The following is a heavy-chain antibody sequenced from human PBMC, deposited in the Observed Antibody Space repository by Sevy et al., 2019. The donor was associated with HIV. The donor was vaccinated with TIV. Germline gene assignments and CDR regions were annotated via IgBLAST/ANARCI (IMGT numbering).Heavy chain of an antibody. V-gene: IGHV1-8*01. CDR1: GYTFTSYD. Sequence: ASVKVSCKASGYTFTSYDINWVRQATGQGLEWMGWMNPNSGNTGYAQKFQGRVTMTRNTSISTAYMELSSLRSEDTAVYYCARGGIVVVPATSSMDVWGQGTTVTVSS. CDR3: ARGGIVVVPATSSMDV. J-gene: IGHJ6*02. CDR2: MNPNSGNT. D-gene: IGHD2-2*01.